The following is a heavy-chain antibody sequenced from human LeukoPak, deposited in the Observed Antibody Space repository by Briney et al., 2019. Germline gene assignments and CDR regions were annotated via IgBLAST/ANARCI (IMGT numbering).Heavy chain of an antibody. J-gene: IGHJ3*02. D-gene: IGHD3-22*01. CDR3: ARLTRFYDSRGYYDTFDI. V-gene: IGHV1-2*02. CDR2: INPNSGGT. Sequence: ASVKVSCKASGYIFTDYFIHWVRQAPGQGLEWMGWINPNSGGTNYAQKFQGRVTMTRDTSISTVYMELSRLRSDDTAVYYCARLTRFYDSRGYYDTFDIWGQGTMVTVSS. CDR1: GYIFTDYF.